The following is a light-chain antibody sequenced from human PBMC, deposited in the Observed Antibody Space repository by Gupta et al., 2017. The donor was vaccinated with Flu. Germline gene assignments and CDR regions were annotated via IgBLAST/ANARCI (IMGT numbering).Light chain of an antibody. Sequence: ERATLSCRASQSVSGSYLAWYQQKPGQAPRLLIYGASSRATGIPDRFSGGGSGTDFTLTISRLEPEDFAVYYCQQYGSSPRTFGGGTKVEIK. CDR1: QSVSGSY. V-gene: IGKV3-20*01. CDR3: QQYGSSPRT. CDR2: GAS. J-gene: IGKJ4*01.